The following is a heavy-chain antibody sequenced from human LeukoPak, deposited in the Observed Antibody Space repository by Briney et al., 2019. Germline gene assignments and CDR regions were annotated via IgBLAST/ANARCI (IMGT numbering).Heavy chain of an antibody. D-gene: IGHD3-16*01. Sequence: GGSLRLSCAASGFTFSTYAMSWVRQAPGKGLEWVSVVSGTGGRTYYADSVKGRFTISKDNAKNSLYLQMSSLRVEDAAVYYCTRDWVSADEDWGQGTLVTVSS. CDR3: TRDWVSADED. CDR2: VSGTGGRT. CDR1: GFTFSTYA. V-gene: IGHV3-23*01. J-gene: IGHJ4*02.